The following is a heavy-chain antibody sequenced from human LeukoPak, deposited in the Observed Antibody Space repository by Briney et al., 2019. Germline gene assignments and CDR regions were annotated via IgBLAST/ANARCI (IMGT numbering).Heavy chain of an antibody. CDR3: ARGTYGGNPPFDY. D-gene: IGHD4-23*01. CDR2: INAGNGDT. Sequence: ASVKVSCKASGYTFAKYAIHWVRQAPGQTLEWMGWINAGNGDTRYSQKFQGGVTITRDTSASTAYMELSSLRSEDTAVYYCARGTYGGNPPFDYWGQGTLVTVSS. V-gene: IGHV1-3*01. CDR1: GYTFAKYA. J-gene: IGHJ4*02.